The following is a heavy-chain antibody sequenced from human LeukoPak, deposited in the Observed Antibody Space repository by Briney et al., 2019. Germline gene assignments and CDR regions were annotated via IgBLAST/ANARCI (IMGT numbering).Heavy chain of an antibody. Sequence: PSETLSLTCTVSGGSISSYYWSWIRQPAGKGLEWLGRIYTSGSTNYNPSLKTRVTMSVDTSKNQFSLKLSSVTAADTAVYYCARGGVRGKNAGYYYYYMDVWGKGTTVTVSS. CDR2: IYTSGST. CDR3: ARGGVRGKNAGYYYYYMDV. V-gene: IGHV4-4*07. J-gene: IGHJ6*03. D-gene: IGHD3-10*02. CDR1: GGSISSYY.